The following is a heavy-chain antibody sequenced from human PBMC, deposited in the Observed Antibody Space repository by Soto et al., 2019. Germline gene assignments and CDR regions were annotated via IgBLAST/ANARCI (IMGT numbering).Heavy chain of an antibody. CDR1: GGSISSGGYY. CDR3: AGDTRDYGDPTGYYYGMDV. D-gene: IGHD4-17*01. J-gene: IGHJ6*02. Sequence: SETLSLTCTVSGGSISSGGYYWSWIRQHPGKGLEWIGYIYYSGITYYNPSLKSRVTISVYTSKNQFSLKLSSVTAADAAVYYCAGDTRDYGDPTGYYYGMDVWGQGTTVTVSS. CDR2: IYYSGIT. V-gene: IGHV4-31*03.